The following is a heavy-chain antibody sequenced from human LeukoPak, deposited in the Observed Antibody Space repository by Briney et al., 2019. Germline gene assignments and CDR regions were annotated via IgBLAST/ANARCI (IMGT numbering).Heavy chain of an antibody. CDR2: IYYSGST. CDR3: ARLIAVAGWLLDAFDI. D-gene: IGHD6-19*01. Sequence: SETLSLTCTVSGGSISSSSYYWGWIRQPPGKGLEWIGSIYYSGSTHYNPSLKSRVTISVDTSKNQFSLKLSSVTAADTAVYYCARLIAVAGWLLDAFDIWGQGTMVTVSS. CDR1: GGSISSSSYY. V-gene: IGHV4-39*01. J-gene: IGHJ3*02.